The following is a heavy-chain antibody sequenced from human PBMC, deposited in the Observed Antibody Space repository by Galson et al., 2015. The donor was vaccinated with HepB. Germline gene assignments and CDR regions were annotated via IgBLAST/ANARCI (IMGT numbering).Heavy chain of an antibody. J-gene: IGHJ6*02. CDR1: GYTFTGYY. Sequence: SVKVSCKASGYTFTGYYIHWVRQAPGQGLEWMGRINPNTGDTNYAQKFQGRVTMTSDTSITTAYMQLTRLTSDDTAVYYCARGEFCSSSSCYYYYYYGMDVWGQGTTVTVSS. V-gene: IGHV1-2*06. CDR2: INPNTGDT. D-gene: IGHD2-15*01. CDR3: ARGEFCSSSSCYYYYYYGMDV.